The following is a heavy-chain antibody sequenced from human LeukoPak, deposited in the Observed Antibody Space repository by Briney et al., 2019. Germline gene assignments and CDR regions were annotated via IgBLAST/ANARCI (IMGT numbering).Heavy chain of an antibody. CDR1: GGSISSYY. Sequence: SETLSLTCTVSGGSISSYYWSWIRQPAGKGLEWVGRIYTSGSTNYNPSLKSRVTMSVDTSKNQFSLKLSSVTAADTAVYYCARAPLRYYDFWSGTPEYYYMDVWGKGTTVTVSS. D-gene: IGHD3-3*01. CDR2: IYTSGST. V-gene: IGHV4-4*07. CDR3: ARAPLRYYDFWSGTPEYYYMDV. J-gene: IGHJ6*03.